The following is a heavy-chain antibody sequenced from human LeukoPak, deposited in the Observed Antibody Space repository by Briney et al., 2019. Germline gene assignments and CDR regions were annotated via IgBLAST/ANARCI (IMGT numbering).Heavy chain of an antibody. D-gene: IGHD6-13*01. J-gene: IGHJ4*02. CDR3: ARASYSSPPDF. CDR2: IERDGSGT. Sequence: GGSLRLPCAASGFTFSNYWMFWVRQAPGKGLVWVSRIERDGSGTGYADPVKGRFLMSRDNAKNTVDLQMDSLRDEDTAVYYCARASYSSPPDFWGQGVLVTVSS. CDR1: GFTFSNYW. V-gene: IGHV3-74*01.